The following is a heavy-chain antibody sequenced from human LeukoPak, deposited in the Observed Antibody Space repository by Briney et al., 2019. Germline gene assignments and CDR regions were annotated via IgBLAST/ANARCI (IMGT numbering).Heavy chain of an antibody. D-gene: IGHD3-22*01. CDR2: IYYSGST. V-gene: IGHV4-39*01. J-gene: IGHJ3*02. Sequence: SETLSLTCTVSGGSISSSSYYWGWIRQPPGKGLEWIGSIYYSGSTYYSPSLKSRVTISVDTSKNQFSLKLSSVTAANTAVYYCARPYDTSGYFNAFDIWGQGTMVTVSS. CDR3: ARPYDTSGYFNAFDI. CDR1: GGSISSSSYY.